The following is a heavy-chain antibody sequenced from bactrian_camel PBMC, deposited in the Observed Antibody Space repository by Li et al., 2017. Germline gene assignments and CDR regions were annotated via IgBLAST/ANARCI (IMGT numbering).Heavy chain of an antibody. J-gene: IGHJ6*01. Sequence: VQPVESGGNLVQPGGSLRLSCAASGFTFSSYAMTWVRQAPGKGLEWVSSIENNGLTTVYGDSVKGRFTISRDNGKATLYLQLNTLKTEDTGMYYCARAVKWLYLPPTEFGYWGQGTQVTVS. CDR1: GFTFSSYA. V-gene: IGHV3S42*01. D-gene: IGHD1*01. CDR3: ARAVKWLYLPPTEFGY. CDR2: IENNGLTT.